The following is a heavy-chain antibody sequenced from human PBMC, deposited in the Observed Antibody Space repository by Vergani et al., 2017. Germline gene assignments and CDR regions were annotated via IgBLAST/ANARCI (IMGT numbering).Heavy chain of an antibody. Sequence: QVQLVESGSGLVKPSQTLSLTCAVSGGSISSGGYSWSWIRQPPGKGLEWIGYIYHSGSTYYNPSLKSRVTISVDRSKNQFSLKLSSVTAADTAVYYCARGHDYGDYPDYWGQGTLVTVSS. CDR3: ARGHDYGDYPDY. CDR1: GGSISSGGYS. CDR2: IYHSGST. J-gene: IGHJ4*02. V-gene: IGHV4-30-2*01. D-gene: IGHD4-17*01.